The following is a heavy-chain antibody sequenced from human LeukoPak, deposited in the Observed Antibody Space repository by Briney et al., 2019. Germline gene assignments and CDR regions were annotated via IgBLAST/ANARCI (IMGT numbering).Heavy chain of an antibody. V-gene: IGHV4-38-2*01. CDR3: VREVVTRRIFIKWFDS. D-gene: IGHD2/OR15-2a*01. J-gene: IGHJ5*01. Sequence: SETLSLTCVVSGYSISNNYYWGWIRQSPGKGLEWIGSVFHSGSTYYNPSLESRVTISLDTSKNQFSLNLTSVTAADTAVYFCVREVVTRRIFIKWFDSWGQGTQVIVSS. CDR1: GYSISNNYY. CDR2: VFHSGST.